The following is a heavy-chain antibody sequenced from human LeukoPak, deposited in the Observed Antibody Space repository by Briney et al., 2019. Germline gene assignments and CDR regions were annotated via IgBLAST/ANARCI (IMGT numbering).Heavy chain of an antibody. V-gene: IGHV3-21*01. J-gene: IGHJ6*03. CDR2: ISSSSSYI. CDR3: ARAARYSKWYYMDV. D-gene: IGHD2-15*01. Sequence: PGGSLRLSCAASGFTFSSYSMNWVRQAPGKGLEWVSSISSSSSYIYYADSVKGRFTISRDNAKNSLYLQMNSLRAEDTAVYYCARAARYSKWYYMDVWGKGTTVTISS. CDR1: GFTFSSYS.